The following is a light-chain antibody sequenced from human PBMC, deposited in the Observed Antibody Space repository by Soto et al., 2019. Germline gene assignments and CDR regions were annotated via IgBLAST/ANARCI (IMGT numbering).Light chain of an antibody. CDR3: RSYTSSSNPYV. CDR1: SSNIGAGYNY. Sequence: QSVLTQPPSVSGAPGQTITISCTGSSSNIGAGYNYVSWYQQHPGKAPKLMIYEVSNRPSGVSNRFSGSKSGNTASLTISGLQAEDEADYYCRSYTSSSNPYVFGTGTKVTVL. CDR2: EVS. J-gene: IGLJ1*01. V-gene: IGLV2-14*01.